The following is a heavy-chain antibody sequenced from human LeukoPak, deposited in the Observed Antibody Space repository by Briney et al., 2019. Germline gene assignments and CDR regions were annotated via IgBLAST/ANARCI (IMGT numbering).Heavy chain of an antibody. CDR3: AKDTSGSYLGYFDY. Sequence: GGSLRLSCAASGFTFHHYAMHWVRQAPGKGLEWVSGISWNSNSVDCAASVKGRFIISRDSAKNSLYLQMNSLRAEDTAFYYCAKDTSGSYLGYFDYWGQGTLVTVSS. CDR2: ISWNSNSV. J-gene: IGHJ4*02. D-gene: IGHD1-26*01. V-gene: IGHV3-9*01. CDR1: GFTFHHYA.